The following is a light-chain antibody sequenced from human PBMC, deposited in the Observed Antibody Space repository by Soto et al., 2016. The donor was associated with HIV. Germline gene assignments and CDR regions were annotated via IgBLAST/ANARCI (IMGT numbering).Light chain of an antibody. Sequence: DIQMTQSPASLSASVGDRVTITCRASQDIGNSLVWYQQKPGKAPRSLLFAASRLESGITSRFSGNGSETDYALTISSLQPEDFATYYCHQYFIVPYTFGQGTNLEIK. V-gene: IGKV1-NL1*01. CDR2: AAS. CDR1: QDIGNS. CDR3: HQYFIVPYT. J-gene: IGKJ2*01.